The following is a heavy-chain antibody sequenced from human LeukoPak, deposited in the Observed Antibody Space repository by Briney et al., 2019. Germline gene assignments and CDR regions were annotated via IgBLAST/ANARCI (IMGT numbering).Heavy chain of an antibody. D-gene: IGHD5-12*01. CDR3: ARGGRNSGYDYDY. CDR2: ISSSSSYI. Sequence: GGSLRLSCAASGFAVSSYSMNWVRQAPGKGLEWVSSISSSSSYIYYADSVKGRFTISRDNAKNSLYLQMNSLRAEDTAVYYCARGGRNSGYDYDYWGQGTLVTVST. V-gene: IGHV3-21*01. J-gene: IGHJ4*02. CDR1: GFAVSSYS.